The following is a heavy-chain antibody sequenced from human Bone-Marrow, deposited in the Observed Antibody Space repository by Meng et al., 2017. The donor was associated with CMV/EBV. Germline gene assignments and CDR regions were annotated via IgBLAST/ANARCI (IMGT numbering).Heavy chain of an antibody. CDR1: GFTFSDYY. Sequence: GSLRLSCAASGFTFSDYYMSWIRQAPGKGLEWLSYISGSGIHIYYSDSVKGRFTISRDNAKNSMYLQMNNLRAEDTAVYYCVRYCSNSDCYKGSAEYYQHWGQGTLVTVSS. V-gene: IGHV3-11*04. D-gene: IGHD2-2*02. CDR3: VRYCSNSDCYKGSAEYYQH. CDR2: ISGSGIHI. J-gene: IGHJ1*01.